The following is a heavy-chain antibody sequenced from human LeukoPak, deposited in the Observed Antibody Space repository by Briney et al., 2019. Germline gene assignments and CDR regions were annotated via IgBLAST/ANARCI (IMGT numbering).Heavy chain of an antibody. D-gene: IGHD1-1*01. CDR2: IYTSGST. CDR3: ARKFPPRGNLLSWGLGYNYWFDP. V-gene: IGHV4-61*02. J-gene: IGHJ5*02. Sequence: PSETLSLTCTVSGGSISSGSYYWSWIRQPAGRGLEWIGRIYTSGSTNYNPSLKSRVTISVDTSKNQFSLKLSSVTAADTAVYYCARKFPPRGNLLSWGLGYNYWFDPWGQGTLVTVSS. CDR1: GGSISSGSYY.